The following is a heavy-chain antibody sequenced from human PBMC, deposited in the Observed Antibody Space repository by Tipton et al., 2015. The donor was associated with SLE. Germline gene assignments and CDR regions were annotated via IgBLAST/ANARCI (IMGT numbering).Heavy chain of an antibody. CDR3: ARHGYGGY. V-gene: IGHV4-34*01. J-gene: IGHJ4*02. CDR1: GGSISSYY. CDR2: INHSGST. Sequence: GLVKPSETLSLTCTVSGGSISSYYWSWIRQPPGKGLEWIGEINHSGSTNYNPSLKSRVTISIDTSKNQFSLKLSSVTAADTAVYYCARHGYGGYWGRGTLVTVSS. D-gene: IGHD3-16*01.